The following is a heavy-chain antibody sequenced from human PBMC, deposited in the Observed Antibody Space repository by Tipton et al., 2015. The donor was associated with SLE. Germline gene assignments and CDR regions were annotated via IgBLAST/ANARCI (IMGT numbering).Heavy chain of an antibody. CDR1: GYSFSDHW. Sequence: VQLVQSGAEVRKPGESLKISCKGSGYSFSDHWVGWVRQMPGKGLEWMGLIHPGDSDTRYTPSFQGQVTFSADKSVNTAYLQWSSLKASDSAIYYCARVLLAVNGGSFDPWGQGTQVTVSS. V-gene: IGHV5-51*01. J-gene: IGHJ5*02. CDR2: IHPGDSDT. CDR3: ARVLLAVNGGSFDP. D-gene: IGHD2-8*01.